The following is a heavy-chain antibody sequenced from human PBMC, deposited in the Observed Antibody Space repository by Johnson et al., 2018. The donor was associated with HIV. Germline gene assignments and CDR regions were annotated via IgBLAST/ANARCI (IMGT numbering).Heavy chain of an antibody. V-gene: IGHV3-66*01. J-gene: IGHJ3*02. CDR2: IYSGGSS. D-gene: IGHD4-17*01. Sequence: VQLVESGGGVVRPGGSLRLSCAASGFTFDDYGMSWVRQAPGKGLEWVSLIYSGGSSYYADSVKGRFTISRDNSKNTLYLQMNSLRVEDTAVYYCAKGADYADYEGAFDIWGQGTMVTVSS. CDR3: AKGADYADYEGAFDI. CDR1: GFTFDDYG.